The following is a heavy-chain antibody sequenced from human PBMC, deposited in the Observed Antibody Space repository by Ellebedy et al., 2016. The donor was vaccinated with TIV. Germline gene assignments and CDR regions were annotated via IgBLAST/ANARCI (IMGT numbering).Heavy chain of an antibody. CDR2: INYRGGT. J-gene: IGHJ4*02. Sequence: MPSETLSLTCAVYGGSSSGYFWSWIRQPPGKGLEWIGEINYRGGTNYNPSLKSRVIISIDTSNNQFSLNLRSVTAADTALYYCSRDVPQSTQDYWGQGTLVTVSS. CDR3: SRDVPQSTQDY. V-gene: IGHV4-34*01. D-gene: IGHD3-16*01. CDR1: GGSSSGYF.